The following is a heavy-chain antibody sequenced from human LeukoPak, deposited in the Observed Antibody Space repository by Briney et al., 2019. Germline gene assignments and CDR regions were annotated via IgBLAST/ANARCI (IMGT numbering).Heavy chain of an antibody. CDR2: ISFDGINK. D-gene: IGHD3-10*01. J-gene: IGHJ6*02. Sequence: GGSLRLSCAASGFTFNIYAIHWVRQAPGKGLGWVAVISFDGINKYYADSVKGRFTNSRDNSKNTLYLHMNSLRAEDTAVYYCAREGGHYYGSGSYTPNFYGMDVWGQGTTVTVSS. CDR3: AREGGHYYGSGSYTPNFYGMDV. V-gene: IGHV3-30-3*01. CDR1: GFTFNIYA.